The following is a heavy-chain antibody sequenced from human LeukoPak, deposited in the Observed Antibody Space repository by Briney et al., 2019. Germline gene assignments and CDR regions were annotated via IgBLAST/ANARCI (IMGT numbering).Heavy chain of an antibody. J-gene: IGHJ4*02. Sequence: ASVTVSCKASGYIFTTYYIHWVRHAPGQGLEWMGVINPGGGSTSYAPKLQGRVTMTRDTSTSTVYMELSSLTSEDTAVYYCARGTLANRYYFDYWGQGTLVTVSS. V-gene: IGHV1-46*04. CDR1: GYIFTTYY. CDR2: INPGGGST. CDR3: ARGTLANRYYFDY. D-gene: IGHD1-14*01.